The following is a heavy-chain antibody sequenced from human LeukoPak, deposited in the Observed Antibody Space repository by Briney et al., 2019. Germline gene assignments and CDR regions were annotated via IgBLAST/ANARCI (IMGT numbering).Heavy chain of an antibody. J-gene: IGHJ4*02. Sequence: SVKVSCKASGGTFSSYAISWVRQAPGQGLEWMGGIIPIFGTANYAQKFEGRVTITTDGSTSTAYMELSSLSSEDTAVYYCASREDSGDYVYWGQGTLVTVSS. CDR3: ASREDSGDYVY. D-gene: IGHD4-17*01. V-gene: IGHV1-69*05. CDR2: IIPIFGTA. CDR1: GGTFSSYA.